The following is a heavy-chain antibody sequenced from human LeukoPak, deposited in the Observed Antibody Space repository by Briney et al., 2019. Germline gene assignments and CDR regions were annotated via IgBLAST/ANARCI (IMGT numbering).Heavy chain of an antibody. CDR3: ARDQGTTMTAIVGGYFDY. CDR2: IWFDGSNE. Sequence: PGGSLRLSCVASAFTFSHSGMHWVRQAPGKGLEWVAIIWFDGSNEYYADSVKGRFTISRDNSRNTLFLQMNSLRAEDTAMHYCARDQGTTMTAIVGGYFDYWGQGTLVTVPS. CDR1: AFTFSHSG. D-gene: IGHD4-17*01. V-gene: IGHV3-33*01. J-gene: IGHJ4*02.